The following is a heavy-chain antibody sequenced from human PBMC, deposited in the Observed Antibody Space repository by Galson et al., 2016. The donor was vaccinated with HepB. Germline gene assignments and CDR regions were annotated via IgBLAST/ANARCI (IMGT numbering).Heavy chain of an antibody. Sequence: SLRLSCAASGFTFSNYDIHWVRQPTGKGLEWVSAIGTADDTYYPDSVKGRFTISRENAKNSLYLQLTNLTAGDTAVYYCARAATDTIIYWYFDLWGRGTRVTVSS. CDR3: ARAATDTIIYWYFDL. D-gene: IGHD5-24*01. V-gene: IGHV3-13*01. CDR1: GFTFSNYD. J-gene: IGHJ2*01. CDR2: IGTADDT.